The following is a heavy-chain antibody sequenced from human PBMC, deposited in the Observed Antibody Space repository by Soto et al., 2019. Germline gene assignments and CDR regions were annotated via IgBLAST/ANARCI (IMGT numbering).Heavy chain of an antibody. CDR3: AKGMYYYDSSGYRLFDY. V-gene: IGHV3-23*01. D-gene: IGHD3-22*01. Sequence: GGSLRLSCAASGFTFINYAMNWVRQAPGKGLEWVSGISVSGGSTYCADSVKGRFTVSRDSSKNTVFLQMNSLRAEDTAVYFCAKGMYYYDSSGYRLFDYWGQGTLVTVSS. J-gene: IGHJ4*02. CDR2: ISVSGGST. CDR1: GFTFINYA.